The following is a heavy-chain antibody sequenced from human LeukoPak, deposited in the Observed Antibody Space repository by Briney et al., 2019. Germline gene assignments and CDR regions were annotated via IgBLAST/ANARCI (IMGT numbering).Heavy chain of an antibody. D-gene: IGHD4-11*01. V-gene: IGHV4-61*02. CDR3: ARVSRVYSNYFYYYMDV. Sequence: SGSTNYNPSLKSRVTISVDPSKNQFSLKLSSVTAADTAVYYCARVSRVYSNYFYYYMDVWGKGTTVTVSS. CDR2: SGST. J-gene: IGHJ6*03.